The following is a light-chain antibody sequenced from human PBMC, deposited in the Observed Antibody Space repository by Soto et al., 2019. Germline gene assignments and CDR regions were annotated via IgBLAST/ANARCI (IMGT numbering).Light chain of an antibody. CDR3: CSSAGGSMNV. J-gene: IGLJ1*01. Sequence: QSVLTQPASVSGSHGQSITISCTRISSDVGTYILVSWYKHHPVKAPKPMIYEVSNRPSEVSDSFSVSMYSITSSLTISGSQAGEEADYYCCSSAGGSMNVFATGTKVT. CDR2: EVS. CDR1: SSDVGTYIL. V-gene: IGLV2-23*02.